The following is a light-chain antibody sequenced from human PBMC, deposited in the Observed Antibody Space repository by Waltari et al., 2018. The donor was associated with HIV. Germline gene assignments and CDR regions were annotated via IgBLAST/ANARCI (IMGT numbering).Light chain of an antibody. CDR2: GNN. CDR3: QSYDSSLSGAV. CDR1: SSKLGPGYD. J-gene: IGLJ7*01. Sequence: QSVLTPPPSVSGAPGQRVTISCTGSSSKLGPGYDVTGYQQFPGTAPKLLIHGNNNQPSGVPDRISGSKSGTSASLAISGLQAADEADYYCQSYDSSLSGAVFGGGTQLTVL. V-gene: IGLV1-40*01.